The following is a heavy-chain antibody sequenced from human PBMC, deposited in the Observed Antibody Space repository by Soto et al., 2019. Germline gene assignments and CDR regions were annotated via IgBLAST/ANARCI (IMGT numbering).Heavy chain of an antibody. CDR2: IKQDGSEK. V-gene: IGHV3-7*05. CDR1: GFTFSSYW. CDR3: ARDLAAAGTLGFDY. D-gene: IGHD6-13*01. J-gene: IGHJ4*02. Sequence: GGSLRLSCAASGFTFSSYWMSWVRQAPGKGLEWVANIKQDGSEKYYVDSVKGRFTISRDNAKNSLYLQMNSLRAEDTAVYYCARDLAAAGTLGFDYWGQGTLVTVSS.